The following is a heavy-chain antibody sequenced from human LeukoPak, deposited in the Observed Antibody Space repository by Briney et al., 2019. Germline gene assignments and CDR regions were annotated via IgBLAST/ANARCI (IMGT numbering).Heavy chain of an antibody. CDR3: ARDLVGATSFDY. V-gene: IGHV1-18*01. CDR2: ISAYNGNT. J-gene: IGHJ4*02. CDR1: GYTFTSYG. Sequence: ASVKVSCKASGYTFTSYGISWVRQAPGQGLEWMGWISAYNGNTNYAQKLQGRVTMTTDTSTGTAYMELRSLRSDDTAVYYCARDLVGATSFDYWGQGTLVTVSS. D-gene: IGHD1-26*01.